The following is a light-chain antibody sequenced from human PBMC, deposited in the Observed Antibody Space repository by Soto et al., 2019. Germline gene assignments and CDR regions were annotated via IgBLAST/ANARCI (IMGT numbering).Light chain of an antibody. CDR3: QQYNTRWT. Sequence: EIVMTQSPATLSVSPGERATLSCRARQSVGSNLAWYQQKPGQAPRLLIYGASTRAAAIPARFSGSGSGTEFTLIISSLQSEDSAVYFCQQYNTRWTVGPGTKVEIK. V-gene: IGKV3-15*01. CDR1: QSVGSN. J-gene: IGKJ1*01. CDR2: GAS.